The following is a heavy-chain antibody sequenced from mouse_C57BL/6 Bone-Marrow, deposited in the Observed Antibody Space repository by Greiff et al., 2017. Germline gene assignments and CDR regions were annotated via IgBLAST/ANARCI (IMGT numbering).Heavy chain of an antibody. Sequence: VQLQQPGAELVRPGSSVKLSCKASGYTFTSYWMHWVKQRPIQGLEWIGNIDPSDSETHYNQKFKDKATLTVDKSSSTAYMQLSSLTSEDSAVYYCARTAQATWNYAMDYWGQGTSVTVSS. J-gene: IGHJ4*01. V-gene: IGHV1-52*01. CDR2: IDPSDSET. CDR3: ARTAQATWNYAMDY. D-gene: IGHD3-2*02. CDR1: GYTFTSYW.